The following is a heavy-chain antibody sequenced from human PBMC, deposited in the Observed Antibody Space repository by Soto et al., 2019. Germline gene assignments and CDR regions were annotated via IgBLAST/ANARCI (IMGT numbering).Heavy chain of an antibody. V-gene: IGHV4-4*02. CDR3: ARCYGSGSSYYYYYGMDV. D-gene: IGHD3-10*01. Sequence: SETLSLTCAVSGCSISSSNWWSWVRQPPGKGLEWIGEIYHSGSTNYNPSLKSRVTISVDKSKNQFSLKLSSVTAADTAVYYCARCYGSGSSYYYYYGMDVWGQGTTVTVSS. J-gene: IGHJ6*02. CDR2: IYHSGST. CDR1: GCSISSSNW.